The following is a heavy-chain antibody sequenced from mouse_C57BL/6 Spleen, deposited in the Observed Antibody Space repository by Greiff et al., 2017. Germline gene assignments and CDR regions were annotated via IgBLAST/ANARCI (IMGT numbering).Heavy chain of an antibody. CDR3: ARAMDY. Sequence: EVMLVESGGGLVKPGGSLKLSCAASGFTFSSYAMSWVRQTPEKRLEWVATISDGGSYTYYPDNVKGRFTISRDNAKNNLYLQMSHLKSEDTAMYYCARAMDYCGQGTSVTVSS. V-gene: IGHV5-4*03. CDR1: GFTFSSYA. J-gene: IGHJ4*01. CDR2: ISDGGSYT.